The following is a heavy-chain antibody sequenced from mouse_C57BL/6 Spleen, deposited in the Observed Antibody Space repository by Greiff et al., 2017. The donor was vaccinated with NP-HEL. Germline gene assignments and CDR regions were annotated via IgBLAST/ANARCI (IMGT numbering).Heavy chain of an antibody. CDR1: GYTFTSYW. J-gene: IGHJ1*03. Sequence: VQLQQSGAELAKPGASVKLSCKASGYTFTSYWMHWVKQRPGQGLEWIGYINPSSGYTKYNQKFKDKATLTEDKSSSTAYMQLSSLTYEDSAVYYCARYPGEPPYWYFDVWGKGTTVTVSS. V-gene: IGHV1-7*01. CDR2: INPSSGYT. CDR3: ARYPGEPPYWYFDV.